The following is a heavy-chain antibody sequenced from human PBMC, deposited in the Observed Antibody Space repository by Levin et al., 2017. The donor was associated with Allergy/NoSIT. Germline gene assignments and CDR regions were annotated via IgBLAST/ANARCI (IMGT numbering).Heavy chain of an antibody. D-gene: IGHD6-13*01. CDR1: GFTFSSYA. CDR2: ISGSGGST. Sequence: LSLPCAASGFTFSSYAMSWVRQAPGTGLEWVSAISGSGGSTFYTDSVKGRFTISRDNSKNTLYLQMSSLRAEDTAVYYCAKAPGIAADIVWFDPWGQGTLVTVSS. CDR3: AKAPGIAADIVWFDP. J-gene: IGHJ5*02. V-gene: IGHV3-23*01.